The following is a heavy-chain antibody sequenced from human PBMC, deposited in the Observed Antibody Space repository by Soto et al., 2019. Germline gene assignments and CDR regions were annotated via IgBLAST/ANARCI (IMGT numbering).Heavy chain of an antibody. Sequence: QVQLVQSGAEVKKPGSSVKVSCKASGGTFSSYAISWVRQAPGQGLEWMGGSIPIFGTANYAQKFQGRVTITADESTSTAYMELSSLRSEDTAVYYCARSRGYSYVLSGYYYGMDVWGQGTTVTVSS. CDR1: GGTFSSYA. CDR2: SIPIFGTA. D-gene: IGHD5-18*01. J-gene: IGHJ6*02. CDR3: ARSRGYSYVLSGYYYGMDV. V-gene: IGHV1-69*01.